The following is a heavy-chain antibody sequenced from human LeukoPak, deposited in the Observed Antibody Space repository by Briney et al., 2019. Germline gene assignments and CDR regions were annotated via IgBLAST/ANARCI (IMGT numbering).Heavy chain of an antibody. CDR3: AKERAGYTNPYYFDY. D-gene: IGHD3-16*02. V-gene: IGHV3-23*01. J-gene: IGHJ4*02. Sequence: GGSLRLSCAASGFTFSTYAMSRVPDAPGKGLEWGSTIGGSGANTYYAASVRGRFTIARGNSTSTLYIHMNSLRAEDTAVYYCAKERAGYTNPYYFDYCGQGTLVTVSS. CDR2: IGGSGANT. CDR1: GFTFSTYA.